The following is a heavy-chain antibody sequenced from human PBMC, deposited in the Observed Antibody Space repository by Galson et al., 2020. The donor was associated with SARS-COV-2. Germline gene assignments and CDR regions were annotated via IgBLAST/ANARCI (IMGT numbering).Heavy chain of an antibody. D-gene: IGHD2-15*01. CDR1: GGSISSSSYY. Sequence: ETSETLSLTCTVSGGSISSSSYYWGWIRQPPGKGLEWIGSIYYSGSTYYNPSLKSRVTISEDTSKNQFSLKLSSVTAADTAVYYCARHKVYCSGGSCYSFYFDYWGQGTLVTVSS. J-gene: IGHJ4*02. CDR2: IYYSGST. V-gene: IGHV4-39*01. CDR3: ARHKVYCSGGSCYSFYFDY.